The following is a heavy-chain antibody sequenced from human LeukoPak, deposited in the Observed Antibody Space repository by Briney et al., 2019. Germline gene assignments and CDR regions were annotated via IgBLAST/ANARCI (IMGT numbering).Heavy chain of an antibody. CDR3: AREEGSITIFGVVKGMDV. CDR2: MNPNSGNT. J-gene: IGHJ6*02. D-gene: IGHD3-3*01. Sequence: ASVKVSCKASGYTFTSYDINWVRQATGQGLEWMGWMNPNSGNTGYAQKFQGRVTMTRNTSISTAYMELSSLRSEDTAVHYCAREEGSITIFGVVKGMDVWGQGTTVTVSS. V-gene: IGHV1-8*01. CDR1: GYTFTSYD.